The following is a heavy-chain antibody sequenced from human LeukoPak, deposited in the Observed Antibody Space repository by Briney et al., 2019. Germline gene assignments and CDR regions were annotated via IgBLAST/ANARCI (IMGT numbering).Heavy chain of an antibody. CDR1: GGSFSGYY. CDR2: INLSGST. Sequence: SETLSLTCAVYGGSFSGYYWSWIRQPPGKGRGGMGEINLSGSTNYNPSLKSRVTISVDTSKNQFSLKLSSVTAAGTAVYYCASAYYYDSSGYSHPFDYWGQGTLVTVSS. CDR3: ASAYYYDSSGYSHPFDY. D-gene: IGHD3-22*01. V-gene: IGHV4-34*01. J-gene: IGHJ4*02.